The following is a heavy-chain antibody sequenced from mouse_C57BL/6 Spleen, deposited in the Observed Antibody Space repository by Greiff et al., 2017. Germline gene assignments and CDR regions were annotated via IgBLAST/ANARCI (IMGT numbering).Heavy chain of an antibody. CDR3: ARWLLPNWYFDV. CDR2: IYPGDGDT. CDR1: GYAFSSYW. J-gene: IGHJ1*03. V-gene: IGHV1-80*01. D-gene: IGHD2-3*01. Sequence: QVQLKQSGAELVKPGASVKISCKASGYAFSSYWMNWVKQRPGKGLAWIGQIYPGDGDTNYNGKFKGKATLTADKSSSTAYMQLSSLTSEDSAVYFCARWLLPNWYFDVWGTGTTVTVSS.